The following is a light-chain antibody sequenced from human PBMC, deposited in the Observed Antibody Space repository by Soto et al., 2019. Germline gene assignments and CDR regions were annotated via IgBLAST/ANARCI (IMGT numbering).Light chain of an antibody. J-gene: IGKJ1*01. V-gene: IGKV1-39*01. CDR3: PQSHTSPPT. CDR1: EAIRMY. CDR2: GAS. Sequence: DIQMTQSPSSLSASVGDRVTITCRSSEAIRMYLNWYQQRPGKAPNLLIYGASRLHSGVPSRFSGSGSGKDFTLTISSLQPEDFETYFCPQSHTSPPTFGQGTKVDI.